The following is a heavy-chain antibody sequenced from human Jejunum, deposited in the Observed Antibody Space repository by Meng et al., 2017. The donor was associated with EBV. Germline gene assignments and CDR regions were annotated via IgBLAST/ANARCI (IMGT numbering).Heavy chain of an antibody. J-gene: IGHJ4*02. CDR2: INTANGNP. CDR3: ARYSGSYSLAN. Sequence: QFRWLQAGCWYKKPGPLGRLSGTASGYPFTDYAIIWVRQAPGQGLEWMGWINTANGNPTYAQAFTGRFVFSLDTSVNTAFLQISDLKAEDSALYYCARYSGSYSLANWGQGTLVTVSS. CDR1: GYPFTDYA. V-gene: IGHV7-4-1*02. D-gene: IGHD3-10*01.